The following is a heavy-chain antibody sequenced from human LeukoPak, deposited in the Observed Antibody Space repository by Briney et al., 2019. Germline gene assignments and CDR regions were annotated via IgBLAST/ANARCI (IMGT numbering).Heavy chain of an antibody. CDR1: GFTFSSYA. D-gene: IGHD6-13*01. Sequence: GGSLRLSCAASGFTFSSYAMSWVRQAPGKGLEWVSAISGSGGSTYYADSVKGRFTISRDNAKNTLYLQMNSLRAEDTAVYYCARVSRPDSSSWYYLGSEYFQHWGQGTLVTVSS. CDR3: ARVSRPDSSSWYYLGSEYFQH. CDR2: ISGSGGST. V-gene: IGHV3-23*01. J-gene: IGHJ1*01.